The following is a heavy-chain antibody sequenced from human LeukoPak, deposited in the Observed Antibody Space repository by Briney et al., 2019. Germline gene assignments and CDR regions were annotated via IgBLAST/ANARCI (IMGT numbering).Heavy chain of an antibody. D-gene: IGHD3-10*01. J-gene: IGHJ4*02. V-gene: IGHV4-59*11. CDR2: IYYSGST. CDR3: ARGSGQWGFDS. CDR1: GGSISSHY. Sequence: ETLSLTCTVSGGSISSHYWSWIRQPPGKTLEWIGYIYYSGSTNYNPSLRSRVTISVDSSKNQFSLKLSSVTAADTAVYYCARGSGQWGFDSWGQGNLVPVSS.